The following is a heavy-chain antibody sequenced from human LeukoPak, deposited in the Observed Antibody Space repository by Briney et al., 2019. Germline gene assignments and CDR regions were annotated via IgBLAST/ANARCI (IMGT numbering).Heavy chain of an antibody. CDR1: GFTFSSYA. CDR3: AKTTVTADIDY. V-gene: IGHV3-23*01. D-gene: IGHD4-17*01. Sequence: GGSLRLTCAASGFTFSSYAMIWLRQAPGKGLEWVSAISGSGGSTYYADSVKGRFIISRDNSKNTLYLQMNSLRAEDTAVYYCAKTTVTADIDYWGQGTLVTVSS. J-gene: IGHJ4*02. CDR2: ISGSGGST.